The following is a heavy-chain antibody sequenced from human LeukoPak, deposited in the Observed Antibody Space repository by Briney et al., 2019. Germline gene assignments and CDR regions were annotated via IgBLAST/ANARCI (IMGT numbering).Heavy chain of an antibody. J-gene: IGHJ4*02. CDR3: AKGITIFGVVKTMIDY. V-gene: IGHV3-30*18. D-gene: IGHD3-3*01. CDR1: GFTFSSYG. Sequence: PGGSLRLSCAASGFTFSSYGMHWVRQAPGKGLEWVAVISYDGSNKYYADSAKGRFTISRDNSKNTLYLQMNSLRAEDTAVYYCAKGITIFGVVKTMIDYWGQGTLVTVSS. CDR2: ISYDGSNK.